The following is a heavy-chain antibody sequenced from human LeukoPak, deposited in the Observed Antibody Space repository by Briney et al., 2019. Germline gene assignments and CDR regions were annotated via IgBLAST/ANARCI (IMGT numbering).Heavy chain of an antibody. Sequence: GESLKISCKGSGYSFTSYWIGWVRQMPGKGLEWMGIIYPGDSDTRYSPSFQGQVTISADKSISTAYLQWSSLKASDTAMYYCARLVGVVTADAGYFQHWGQGTLVTVSS. V-gene: IGHV5-51*01. D-gene: IGHD2-21*02. J-gene: IGHJ1*01. CDR2: IYPGDSDT. CDR3: ARLVGVVTADAGYFQH. CDR1: GYSFTSYW.